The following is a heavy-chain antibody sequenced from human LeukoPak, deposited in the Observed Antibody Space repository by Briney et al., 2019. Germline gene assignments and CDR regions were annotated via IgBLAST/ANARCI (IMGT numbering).Heavy chain of an antibody. J-gene: IGHJ4*02. D-gene: IGHD1-1*01. V-gene: IGHV4-4*02. CDR1: GGSISSSNW. CDR2: IYRSGST. Sequence: SETLSLTCAVSGGSISSSNWWSWVRQPPGKGVEWIGEIYRSGSTNYNPSLKSRVTISVDTSKNQFSLKLSSVTAADTAVYYCARAGNWNDMGPPSDYWGQGTLVTVSS. CDR3: ARAGNWNDMGPPSDY.